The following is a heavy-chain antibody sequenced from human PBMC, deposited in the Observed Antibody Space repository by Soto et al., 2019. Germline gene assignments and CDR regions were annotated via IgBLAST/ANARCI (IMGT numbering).Heavy chain of an antibody. CDR3: ASTPWRGDYYYYYGMDV. J-gene: IGHJ6*02. CDR2: IYYSGST. Sequence: SETLSLTCTVSGGSISTYYLSWMRQPPGKGLEWIGYIYYSGSTNYNPSLKSRVTISVDTSKNQFSLKLSSVTAADTAVYYCASTPWRGDYYYYYGMDVWGQGTTVT. V-gene: IGHV4-59*01. CDR1: GGSISTYY.